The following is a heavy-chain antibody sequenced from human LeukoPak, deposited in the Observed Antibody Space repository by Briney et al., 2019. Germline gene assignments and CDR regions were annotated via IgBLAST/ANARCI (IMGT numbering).Heavy chain of an antibody. CDR2: INPNSGGT. CDR3: ARESYTQDYYYGMDV. V-gene: IGHV1-2*04. J-gene: IGHJ6*02. D-gene: IGHD3-10*01. Sequence: ASVKVSCKASGYTFTGYYMHWVRQAPGQGLEWMGWINPNSGGTNYAQKFQGWVTMTRDTSISTAYMELSRLRSDDTAVYYCARESYTQDYYYGMDVWGQGTTVTVSS. CDR1: GYTFTGYY.